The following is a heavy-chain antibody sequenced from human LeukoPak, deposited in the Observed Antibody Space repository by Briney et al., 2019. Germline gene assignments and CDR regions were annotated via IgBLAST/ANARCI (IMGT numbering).Heavy chain of an antibody. J-gene: IGHJ4*02. V-gene: IGHV3-53*01. CDR3: AGGVWFGDINY. D-gene: IGHD3-10*01. CDR2: IYSGGST. Sequence: GGSLRLSCAASGFNVSSNYMSWVRKARGKGGEGVSVIYSGGSTYYADSVKGRFTISRDNSKNTLYLQMNSLRAEDTAVYYCAGGVWFGDINYWGQGTLVTVSS. CDR1: GFNVSSNY.